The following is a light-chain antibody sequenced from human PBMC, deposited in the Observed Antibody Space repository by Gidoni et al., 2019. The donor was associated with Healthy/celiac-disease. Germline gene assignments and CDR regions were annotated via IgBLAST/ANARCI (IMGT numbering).Light chain of an antibody. Sequence: QSVLTQPPSASGTPVQRVTISCSGSSANIGSNYVYWYQQLPGTAPKLLIYRNNQRPSGVPDRVSGSKSGTSASLAISGLRSEDEADYYCAAWDDSLSGSWVFGGGTKLTVL. CDR1: SANIGSNY. CDR3: AAWDDSLSGSWV. V-gene: IGLV1-47*01. J-gene: IGLJ3*02. CDR2: RNN.